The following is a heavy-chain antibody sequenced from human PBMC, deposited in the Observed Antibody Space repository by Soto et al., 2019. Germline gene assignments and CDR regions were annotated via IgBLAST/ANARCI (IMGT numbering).Heavy chain of an antibody. D-gene: IGHD6-6*01. J-gene: IGHJ4*02. CDR2: ISHSGST. CDR3: ARGREARPPRRTGLYYFDY. CDR1: GGSFSGYY. Sequence: SETLSLTCAVYGGSFSGYYWNWIRQPPGKGLEWIGEISHSGSTNYNPSLKSRVTISVDTSKNQFSLKLSSVTAADTAVYYCARGREARPPRRTGLYYFDYWGQGTLVTVSS. V-gene: IGHV4-34*01.